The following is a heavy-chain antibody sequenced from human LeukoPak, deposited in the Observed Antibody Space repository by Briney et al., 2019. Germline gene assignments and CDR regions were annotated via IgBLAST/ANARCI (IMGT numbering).Heavy chain of an antibody. J-gene: IGHJ6*03. CDR3: ARVGDFWSGYYTGRCMDV. D-gene: IGHD3-3*01. Sequence: ASVKVSCKASGYTFTSYGISWVRQAPGQGLEWMGWISDYNGNTNYAQKLQGRVTMTTDTSTSTAYMELRSLRSDDTAVYYCARVGDFWSGYYTGRCMDVWGKGTTVTVSS. V-gene: IGHV1-18*01. CDR2: ISDYNGNT. CDR1: GYTFTSYG.